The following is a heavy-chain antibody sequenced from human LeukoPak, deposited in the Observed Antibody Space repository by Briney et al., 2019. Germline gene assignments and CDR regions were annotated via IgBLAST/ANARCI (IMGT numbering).Heavy chain of an antibody. CDR1: GFTFGSHG. V-gene: IGHV3-30*02. CDR2: IRYDGRNK. Sequence: GGSLRLSCAASGFTFGSHGMHWVRQAPGKGLEWVAFIRYDGRNKYYADSVKGRFTISRDNSKNTLYLQMNSLRAEDTAVYYCAKDNYYYGSGSFFVDYWGQGTLVTVSS. CDR3: AKDNYYYGSGSFFVDY. D-gene: IGHD3-10*01. J-gene: IGHJ4*02.